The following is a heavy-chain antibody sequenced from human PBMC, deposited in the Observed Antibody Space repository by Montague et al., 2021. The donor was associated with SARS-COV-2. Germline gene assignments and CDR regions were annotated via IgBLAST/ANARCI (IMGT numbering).Heavy chain of an antibody. V-gene: IGHV4-59*02. CDR1: GDSVSHDF. CDR3: VRDPAPSGSGTFYDY. CDR2: VYYSRSS. D-gene: IGHD1-26*01. J-gene: IGHJ4*02. Sequence: SETLSLTCTVSGDSVSHDFWTWIRQPPGKGLEWIGYVYYSRSSSYNPSLRGRVSIAVDTSKNQFSLRLSTVTAVDTAIYYCVRDPAPSGSGTFYDYWGQGTLVAVSS.